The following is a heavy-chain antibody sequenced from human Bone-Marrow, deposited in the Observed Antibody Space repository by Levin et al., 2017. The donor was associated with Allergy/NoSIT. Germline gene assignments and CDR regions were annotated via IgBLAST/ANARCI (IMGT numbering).Heavy chain of an antibody. CDR2: ISGYNGNT. CDR3: ARGGDPLWFAELFYFDP. J-gene: IGHJ5*02. V-gene: IGHV1-18*01. CDR1: GYTLTESS. Sequence: GESLKISCKVSGYTLTESSIHWVRQAPGQGLEWMGWISGYNGNTDYAQKFQGRVTMTTDTSTSTADMELKSLRSDDTAVYYCARGGDPLWFAELFYFDPWGQGTLVTVSS. D-gene: IGHD3-10*01.